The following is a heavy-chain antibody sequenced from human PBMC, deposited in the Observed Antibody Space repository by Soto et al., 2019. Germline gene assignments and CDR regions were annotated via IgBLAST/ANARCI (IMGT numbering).Heavy chain of an antibody. V-gene: IGHV3-23*01. CDR3: ATPGSYSASPYDAFDI. CDR1: GFTFSSYG. Sequence: EVQLLESGGGLVQPGGSLRLSCAASGFTFSSYGMGWVRQAPGKGLKWVSAISGSDGTTTDYPDSVNGRFPTSRDNSNKTIYLHMNTLRVEITAVYYCATPGSYSASPYDAFDIWGQGTLVTVSS. J-gene: IGHJ3*02. D-gene: IGHD1-26*01. CDR2: ISGSDGTTT.